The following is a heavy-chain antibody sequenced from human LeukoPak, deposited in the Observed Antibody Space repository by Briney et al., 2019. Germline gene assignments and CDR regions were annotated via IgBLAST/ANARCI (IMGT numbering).Heavy chain of an antibody. CDR3: ARDRVSPGIAARTVGLFAY. D-gene: IGHD6-6*01. CDR2: ISAYNGNT. CDR1: GYTFTSYG. Sequence: GASVKVSCKASGYTFTSYGISWVRQAPGQGLEWMGWISAYNGNTNYAQKLQGRVTMTTDTSTSTAYMELRSLRSDDTAVYYCARDRVSPGIAARTVGLFAYWGQGTLVPSPQ. V-gene: IGHV1-18*01. J-gene: IGHJ4*02.